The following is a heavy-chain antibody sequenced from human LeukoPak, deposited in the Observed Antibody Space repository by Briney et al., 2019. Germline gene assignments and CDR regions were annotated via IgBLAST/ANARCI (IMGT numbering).Heavy chain of an antibody. CDR3: AREGWLFPGHYYYGMDV. D-gene: IGHD3-10*01. Sequence: ASVKVSCKASGYTFTSYGISWVRQAPGQGLEWMGWISAYNGNTNYAQKLQGRVTMTTDTSTSTAYMELRSLRSDDTAVYYCAREGWLFPGHYYYGMDVWGQGTTVTVSS. J-gene: IGHJ6*02. CDR1: GYTFTSYG. V-gene: IGHV1-18*01. CDR2: ISAYNGNT.